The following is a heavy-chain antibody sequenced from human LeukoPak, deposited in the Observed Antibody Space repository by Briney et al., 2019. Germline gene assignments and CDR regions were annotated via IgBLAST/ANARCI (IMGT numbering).Heavy chain of an antibody. CDR1: GYTFTSYG. CDR3: ARDRDDILTGYPTSFDY. J-gene: IGHJ4*02. CDR2: ITAYNGNT. V-gene: IGHV1-18*01. D-gene: IGHD3-9*01. Sequence: ASVKVSCKASGYTFTSYGISWVRQAPGQGLEWMGWITAYNGNTNSAQKLQGRVTMPTDTPTSTAYMELRSLRSDATVVYYCARDRDDILTGYPTSFDYWGQGNLVTVSS.